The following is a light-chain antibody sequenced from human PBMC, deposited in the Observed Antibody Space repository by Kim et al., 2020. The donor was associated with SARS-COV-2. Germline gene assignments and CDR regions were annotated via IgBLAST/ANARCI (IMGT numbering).Light chain of an antibody. CDR2: DVS. Sequence: SLSPGERATLSCRASESARSYLAWYQQKPGQTPRLLIYDVSNRATGIPARFSGSGSGTDFTLTISNLEPEDFAVYYCQQRSAWPLTFGGGTKVEI. J-gene: IGKJ4*01. CDR3: QQRSAWPLT. V-gene: IGKV3-11*01. CDR1: ESARSY.